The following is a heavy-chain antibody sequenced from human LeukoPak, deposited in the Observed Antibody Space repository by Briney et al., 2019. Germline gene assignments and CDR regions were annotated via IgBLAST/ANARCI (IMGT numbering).Heavy chain of an antibody. CDR2: INHSGST. J-gene: IGHJ4*02. CDR1: GGSFSGYY. CDR3: ARGRSSSGYYYSFDY. V-gene: IGHV4-34*01. Sequence: PSETLSLTCAVYGGSFSGYYWSWIRQPPGKGLEWIGEINHSGSTNYNPSLKSRVTISVDTSKNQFSLKLSSVTVADTAVYYCARGRSSSGYYYSFDYWGQGTLVTVSS. D-gene: IGHD3-22*01.